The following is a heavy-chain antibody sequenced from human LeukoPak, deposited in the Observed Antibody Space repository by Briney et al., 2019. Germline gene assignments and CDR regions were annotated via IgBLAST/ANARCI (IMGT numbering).Heavy chain of an antibody. CDR2: ISGSGGST. J-gene: IGHJ2*01. CDR1: GFTFSSYG. CDR3: ARGPPWYFDL. D-gene: IGHD6-25*01. V-gene: IGHV3-23*01. Sequence: GGTLRLSCAASGFTFSSYGMSWVRQAPGKGLEWVSAISGSGGSTYYADSVKGRFTISRDNAKNTLYLQMNSLTAEDTAVYYCARGPPWYFDLWGRGTLVTVSS.